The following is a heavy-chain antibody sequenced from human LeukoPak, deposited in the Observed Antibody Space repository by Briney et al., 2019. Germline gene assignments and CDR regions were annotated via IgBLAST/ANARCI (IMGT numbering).Heavy chain of an antibody. CDR3: AREDTTDSGAFDI. V-gene: IGHV4-30-2*01. D-gene: IGHD1-14*01. CDR2: IYHSGST. CDR1: GGSISSGGYY. Sequence: SETLSLTCTVSGGSISSGGYYWSWIRQPPGKGLEWIGYIYHSGSTYYNPSLKSRVTISVDRSKNQFSLKLSSVTAADTAVYYCAREDTTDSGAFDIWGQGTMVTVSS. J-gene: IGHJ3*02.